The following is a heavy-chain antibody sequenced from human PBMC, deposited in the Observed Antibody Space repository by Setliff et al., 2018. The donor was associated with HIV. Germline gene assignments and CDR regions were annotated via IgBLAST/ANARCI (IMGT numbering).Heavy chain of an antibody. J-gene: IGHJ4*02. D-gene: IGHD2-15*01. Sequence: SETLSLTCTVSGGSISNYYWSWIRQPPGKGLEWIGSIYYSGSTYYNPSLKSRVTISVDRSKNQFSLKLNSVTAADTAMYYCARHPPYCSGGSCYRGKGYYFDYWGQGTLVTVSS. CDR3: ARHPPYCSGGSCYRGKGYYFDY. CDR1: GGSISNYY. V-gene: IGHV4-59*05. CDR2: IYYSGST.